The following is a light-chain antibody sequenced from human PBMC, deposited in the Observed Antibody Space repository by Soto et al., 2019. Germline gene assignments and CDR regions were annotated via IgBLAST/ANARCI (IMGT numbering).Light chain of an antibody. J-gene: IGKJ4*01. V-gene: IGKV1-9*01. CDR2: AAS. Sequence: IPLTQSPSSLSASVGDRVTITCRASQGISSYLAWYQQKPGKAPKLLIYAASTLQSGVTSRFSGSGSGTDFTLTISSLQPEDFATYYCQQLSTYPLTFGGGTKVEIK. CDR1: QGISSY. CDR3: QQLSTYPLT.